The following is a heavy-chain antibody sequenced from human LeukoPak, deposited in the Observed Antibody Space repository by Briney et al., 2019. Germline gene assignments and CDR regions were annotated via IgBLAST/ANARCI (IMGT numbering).Heavy chain of an antibody. Sequence: SWIRQAPGKGLEWIGYIYYSGSTYYNPSLKSRVSISIDTSKNQFSLKLSSVTAADTAVYYCARDGSGSYLPFDIWGQGTMVTVSS. CDR2: IYYSGST. V-gene: IGHV4-30-4*07. J-gene: IGHJ3*02. CDR3: ARDGSGSYLPFDI. D-gene: IGHD3-10*01.